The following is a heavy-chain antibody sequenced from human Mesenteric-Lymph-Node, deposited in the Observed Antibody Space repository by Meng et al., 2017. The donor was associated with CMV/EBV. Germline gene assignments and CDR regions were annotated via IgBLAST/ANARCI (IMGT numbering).Heavy chain of an antibody. CDR1: GFTFSSYW. CDR2: IKQDGSEK. V-gene: IGHV3-7*01. D-gene: IGHD2-2*01. J-gene: IGHJ3*02. Sequence: GGSLRLSCAASGFTFSSYWMSWIRQAPGKGLEWVANIKQDGSEKYYVDSVKGRFTISRDNAKNSLYLQMNSLRAEDTAVYYCARDGGGYCSSTSCPDDAFDIWGQGTMVTVSS. CDR3: ARDGGGYCSSTSCPDDAFDI.